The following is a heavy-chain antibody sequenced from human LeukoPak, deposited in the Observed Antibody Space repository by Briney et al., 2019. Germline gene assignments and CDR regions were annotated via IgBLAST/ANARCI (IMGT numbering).Heavy chain of an antibody. D-gene: IGHD3-10*01. CDR2: INPNSGGT. V-gene: IGHV1-2*02. J-gene: IGHJ4*02. CDR1: GYTFTGYF. Sequence: ASVKVSCKASGYTFTGYFMHWVRLAPGQGLEWMGWINPNSGGTNYAQKFQGRVAMTRDTSISTAYMELSRLGSDDTAVYYCARDGITMVRGVIPPFDYWGQGTLVTVSS. CDR3: ARDGITMVRGVIPPFDY.